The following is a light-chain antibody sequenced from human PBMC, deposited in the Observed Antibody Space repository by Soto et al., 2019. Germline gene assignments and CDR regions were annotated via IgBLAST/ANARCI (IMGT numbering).Light chain of an antibody. CDR3: QQYGSSHT. Sequence: IVLTQFPGTLSLSPGERATLSCRASQSVSSSYLAWYQQKPGQAPRLLIYGASSRANGIPDSFSGSGSGTDFTLTISRLEPEDFALYYCQQYGSSHTFGQGTKLEI. V-gene: IGKV3-20*01. CDR2: GAS. J-gene: IGKJ2*01. CDR1: QSVSSSY.